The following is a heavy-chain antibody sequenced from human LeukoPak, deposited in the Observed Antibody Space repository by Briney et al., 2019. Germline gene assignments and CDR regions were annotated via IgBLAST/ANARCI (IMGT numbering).Heavy chain of an antibody. D-gene: IGHD3-10*01. V-gene: IGHV1-2*02. CDR1: GYSFTGYY. CDR3: VRDRITIVRGVLNYFDP. J-gene: IGHJ5*02. Sequence: EASVKVSCKASGYSFTGYYIHWVRQAPGQGLGWMGWINPNSGDTNYAQKFQGRVTMTTDTSMSTAYMEVSRLRSDDTALYYCVRDRITIVRGVLNYFDPWGQGTLVTVSS. CDR2: INPNSGDT.